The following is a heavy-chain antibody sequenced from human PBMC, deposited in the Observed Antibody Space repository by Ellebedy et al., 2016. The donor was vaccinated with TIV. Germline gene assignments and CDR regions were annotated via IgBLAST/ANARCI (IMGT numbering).Heavy chain of an antibody. Sequence: GGSLRLSCAASGFTFSDHYMDWVRQAPGKGLEWVVVISYDGSSKFYADSVKGRFTISRDISKNTLYLEMNSLRADDTAVFYCAREGAAAVQTGRYLYAMDVWGQGTTVTVSS. CDR2: ISYDGSSK. J-gene: IGHJ6*02. CDR1: GFTFSDHY. D-gene: IGHD6-13*01. CDR3: AREGAAAVQTGRYLYAMDV. V-gene: IGHV3-30*03.